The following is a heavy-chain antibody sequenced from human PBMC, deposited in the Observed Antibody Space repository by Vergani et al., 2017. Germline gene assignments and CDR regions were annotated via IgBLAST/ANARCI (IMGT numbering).Heavy chain of an antibody. D-gene: IGHD2-8*01. CDR2: ISRSSSTI. CDR3: ARQSRDVFCTNGVCPLGY. J-gene: IGHJ4*02. Sequence: ARLEQTGGGAVQPGGSLRLSCAASGSTFSSYAMNWVRQAPGKGLEWVSYISRSSSTIYYADSVKGRFTISRDNAKNSLHLQMNNLRAEDTAVYYCARQSRDVFCTNGVCPLGYWGQGALVTVSS. CDR1: GSTFSSYA. V-gene: IGHV3-48*01.